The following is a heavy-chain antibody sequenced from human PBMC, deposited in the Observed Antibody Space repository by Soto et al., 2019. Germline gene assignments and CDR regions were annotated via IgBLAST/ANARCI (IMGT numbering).Heavy chain of an antibody. V-gene: IGHV6-1*01. J-gene: IGHJ4*02. CDR3: ARGGIAARPGGFDY. D-gene: IGHD6-6*01. CDR1: GDSVPSNSAA. CDR2: TYYRSKWYN. Sequence: PSQTLSLTCAISGDSVPSNSAAWNWIRQSPSRGLEWLGRTYYRSKWYNDYAVSVKSRITINPDTSKNQFSLQLNSVTPEDTAVYYCARGGIAARPGGFDYWGQGTLVTVSS.